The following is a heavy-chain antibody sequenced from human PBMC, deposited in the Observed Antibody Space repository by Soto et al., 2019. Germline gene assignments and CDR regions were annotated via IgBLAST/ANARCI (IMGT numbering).Heavy chain of an antibody. CDR3: TSIPRSGTSVGWFDP. V-gene: IGHV3-49*03. CDR1: GFTFGDYA. J-gene: IGHJ5*02. CDR2: ITSKAYGGTT. D-gene: IGHD2-2*01. Sequence: GGSLRLSCTASGFTFGDYAMSWFRQAPGKGLEWVGFITSKAYGGTTEYAASVKGRFTISRDDSKSIAYLQMNSLKAEDTAVYYCTSIPRSGTSVGWFDPWGQGTLVPVSS.